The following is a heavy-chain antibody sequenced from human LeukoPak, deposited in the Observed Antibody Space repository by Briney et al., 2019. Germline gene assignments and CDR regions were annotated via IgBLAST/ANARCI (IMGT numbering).Heavy chain of an antibody. CDR3: ATLRGSGDYLQGV. D-gene: IGHD2-21*02. CDR1: GGSISSSSYY. J-gene: IGHJ6*04. Sequence: SETLSLTCTVSGGSISSSSYYWGWIRQPPAKGLEWIGSIYYSGSTYYNPSLKSRVTISVDTSKNQFSLKLSSVTAADTAVYYCATLRGSGDYLQGVWGKGTTVTVSS. V-gene: IGHV4-39*07. CDR2: IYYSGST.